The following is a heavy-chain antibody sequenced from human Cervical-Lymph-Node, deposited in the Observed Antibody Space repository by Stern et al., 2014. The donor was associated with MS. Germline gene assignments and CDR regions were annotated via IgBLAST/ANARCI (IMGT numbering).Heavy chain of an antibody. J-gene: IGHJ2*01. CDR3: ARQGYCSGATCYYWYFDL. D-gene: IGHD2-15*01. CDR1: GGSMTSYH. V-gene: IGHV4-39*01. Sequence: QLQLQESGPGLVKPSETLSLTCIVSGGSMTSYHWGWIRQPPGKGLEWIGTVYFSGSPYHTPSLMNRVPIPAPNNQFPLKLPSVTAADTAVYYCARQGYCSGATCYYWYFDLWGRGTLVTVSS. CDR2: VYFSGSP.